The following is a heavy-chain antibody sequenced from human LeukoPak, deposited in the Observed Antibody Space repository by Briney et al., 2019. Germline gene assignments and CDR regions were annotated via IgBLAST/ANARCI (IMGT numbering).Heavy chain of an antibody. CDR3: ARARGGTSLDY. CDR1: GFTFSDYV. J-gene: IGHJ4*02. Sequence: PGKSLRLSCAASGFTFSDYVLHWVRQAPGKGLEWVAVVSYDGSNKYYADSVKGRFTISRDNSKNTFYLQMNSRRADDTALYYCARARGGTSLDYWGQGTLVTVSS. CDR2: VSYDGSNK. D-gene: IGHD3-10*01. V-gene: IGHV3-30-3*01.